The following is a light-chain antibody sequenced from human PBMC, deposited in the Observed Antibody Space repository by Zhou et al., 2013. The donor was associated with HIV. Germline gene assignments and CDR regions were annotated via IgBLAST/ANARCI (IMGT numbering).Light chain of an antibody. Sequence: DIQMTQSPSSLSASVGDRVTITCRASQTISSYLNWYQHKPGKAPKLLIYGSSSLQSGVPSRFSGSGSGTEFTLSISNLQPEDFATYYCQQYNSYPLTFGGGTKVEIK. CDR3: QQYNSYPLT. V-gene: IGKV1-39*01. CDR1: QTISSY. J-gene: IGKJ4*01. CDR2: GSS.